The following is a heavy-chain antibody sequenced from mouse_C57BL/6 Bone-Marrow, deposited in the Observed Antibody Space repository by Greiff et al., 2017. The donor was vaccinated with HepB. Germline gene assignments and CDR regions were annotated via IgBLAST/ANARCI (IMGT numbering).Heavy chain of an antibody. Sequence: VKLEESGPELVKPGASVKISCKASGYAFSSSWMNWVKQRPGKGLEWIGRIYPGDGDTNYNGKFKGKATLTADKSSSTAYMQLSSLTSEDSAVYVCAVYGNYDYWGQGTTLTVSS. CDR1: GYAFSSSW. D-gene: IGHD2-1*01. CDR3: AVYGNYDY. J-gene: IGHJ2*01. V-gene: IGHV1-82*01. CDR2: IYPGDGDT.